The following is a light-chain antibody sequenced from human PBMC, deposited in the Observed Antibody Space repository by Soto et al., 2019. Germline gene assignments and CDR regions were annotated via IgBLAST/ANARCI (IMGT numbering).Light chain of an antibody. V-gene: IGKV3D-20*01. J-gene: IGKJ5*01. CDR3: QQYGSSPIT. Sequence: ELILTQSPATLSLSPGERATLSCGASQSVSSSYVAWYQHRPGLAPRLLIHDASSRATGIPDRFSGTKSGTVCTITIRRLEPEDAEVYYCQQYGSSPITFGQGTRLEIK. CDR2: DAS. CDR1: QSVSSSY.